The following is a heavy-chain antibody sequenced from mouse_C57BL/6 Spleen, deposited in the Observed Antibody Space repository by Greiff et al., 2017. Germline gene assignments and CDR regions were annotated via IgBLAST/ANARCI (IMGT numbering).Heavy chain of an antibody. CDR2: ISGGGGNT. J-gene: IGHJ2*01. Sequence: DVHLVESGGGLVKPGGSLKLSCAASGFTFSSYTMSWVRQTPEKRLEWVATISGGGGNTYYPDSVKGRFTISRDNAKTTLYLRMSSLRSEDTALYYCARHAAQATFDYWGQGTTLTVSA. D-gene: IGHD3-2*02. V-gene: IGHV5-9*01. CDR3: ARHAAQATFDY. CDR1: GFTFSSYT.